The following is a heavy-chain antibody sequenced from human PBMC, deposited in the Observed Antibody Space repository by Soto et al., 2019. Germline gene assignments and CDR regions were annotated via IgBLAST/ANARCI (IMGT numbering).Heavy chain of an antibody. Sequence: QLLQSGGGLVQPGGSLTLSCAASGFTFGTTDMSWVRQAPGEGLEWVSTIDGSGGITYYADSVKGRFTISRDNFRNNVESAKNRLRGQDTALDFCVKNSGWFNTWGQGALVTVSS. V-gene: IGHV3-23*01. CDR2: IDGSGGIT. CDR3: VKNSGWFNT. CDR1: GFTFGTTD. J-gene: IGHJ5*02. D-gene: IGHD3-10*01.